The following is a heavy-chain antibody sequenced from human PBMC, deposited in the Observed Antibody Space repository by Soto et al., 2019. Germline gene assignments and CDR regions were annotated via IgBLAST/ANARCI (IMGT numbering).Heavy chain of an antibody. CDR3: AKVSAASSN. D-gene: IGHD6-25*01. CDR2: ISYDGSNK. J-gene: IGHJ4*02. CDR1: GFTFSSYG. Sequence: QVQLVESGGGVVQPGRSLRLSCAASGFTFSSYGMHWVRQAPGKGLEWVAVISYDGSNKYYADSVKGRFTISRDNSKNTLYLQMNSLRAEDTAVYYCAKVSAASSNWGQGTLVTVSS. V-gene: IGHV3-30*18.